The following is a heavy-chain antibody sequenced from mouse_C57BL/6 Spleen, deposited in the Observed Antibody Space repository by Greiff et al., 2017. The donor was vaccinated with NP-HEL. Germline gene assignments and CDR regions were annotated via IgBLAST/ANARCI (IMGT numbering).Heavy chain of an antibody. CDR1: GYTFTDYY. CDR3: ARELDYYGSSYLDY. V-gene: IGHV1-26*01. D-gene: IGHD1-1*01. CDR2: INPNNGGT. Sequence: VQLQQSGPELVKPGASVKISCKASGYTFTDYYMNWVKQSHGKSLEWIGDINPNNGGTSYNQKFKGKATLTVDKSSSTAYMELRSLTSEDSAVYYCARELDYYGSSYLDYWGQGTTLTVSS. J-gene: IGHJ2*01.